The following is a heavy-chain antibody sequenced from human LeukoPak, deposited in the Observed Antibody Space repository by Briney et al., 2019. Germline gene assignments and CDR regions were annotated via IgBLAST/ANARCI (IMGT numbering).Heavy chain of an antibody. CDR3: ARLSLGAIDY. V-gene: IGHV4-59*08. CDR1: GGSISSYY. CDR2: IYYSGST. D-gene: IGHD3-16*01. J-gene: IGHJ4*02. Sequence: PSETLSLTCTVSGGSISSYYWSWIRQPPGKGLEWIGYIYYSGSTNYNPSLKSRVTISVDTSKNQFSLKLSSVTAADTAVYYCARLSLGAIDYWGQGTLVTVSS.